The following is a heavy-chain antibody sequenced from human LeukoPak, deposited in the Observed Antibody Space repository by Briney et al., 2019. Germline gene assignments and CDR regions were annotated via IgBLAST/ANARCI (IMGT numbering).Heavy chain of an antibody. V-gene: IGHV3-21*01. CDR2: ISSRSSYI. J-gene: IGHJ3*02. D-gene: IGHD6-19*01. CDR3: VRERHTSGWDFDI. CDR1: GFTFSSYS. Sequence: GGSLRLSCAASGFTFSSYSMNWVRQAPGKGLEWVSSISSRSSYIYYADSVKGRFTISRDNAKNSLNLQMNSLRAEDTAVYYCVRERHTSGWDFDIWGQGTMVTVSS.